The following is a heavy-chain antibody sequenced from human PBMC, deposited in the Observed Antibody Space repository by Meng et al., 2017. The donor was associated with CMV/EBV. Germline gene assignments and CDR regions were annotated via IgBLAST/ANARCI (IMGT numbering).Heavy chain of an antibody. CDR1: GGSISSYY. V-gene: IGHV4-59*01. J-gene: IGHJ5*02. Sequence: SETLSLTCTVSGGSISSYYWSWIRQPPGKGLEWIGYIYYSGSTNYNPSLKSRVTISVDTSKNQFSLKLSSVTAADTDVYYCAREWFYCSSTSCGGFDPWGQGTLVTVSS. CDR3: AREWFYCSSTSCGGFDP. D-gene: IGHD2-2*01. CDR2: IYYSGST.